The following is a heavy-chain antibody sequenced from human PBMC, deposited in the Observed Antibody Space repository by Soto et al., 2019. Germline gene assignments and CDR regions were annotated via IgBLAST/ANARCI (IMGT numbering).Heavy chain of an antibody. CDR2: INPSSGAT. D-gene: IGHD3-9*01. Sequence: RASVKVSCKASGYNFVAYYMHWVRQAPGQGLEWMGWINPSSGATNFAERFQGRVTMTSDTSISTFYMEIKRLNSDDTAVYFCAKDRQYCDYGYHFDLWALRTFVTAS. CDR3: AKDRQYCDYGYHFDL. CDR1: GYNFVAYY. V-gene: IGHV1-2*02. J-gene: IGHJ4*01.